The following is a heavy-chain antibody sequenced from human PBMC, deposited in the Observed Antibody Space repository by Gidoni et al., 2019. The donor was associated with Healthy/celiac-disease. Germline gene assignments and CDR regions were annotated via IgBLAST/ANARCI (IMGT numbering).Heavy chain of an antibody. CDR1: GYTFTSYY. J-gene: IGHJ4*02. CDR3: ARDRGELLNADYFDY. CDR2: INPSGGST. V-gene: IGHV1-46*01. D-gene: IGHD1-26*01. Sequence: QVQLVQSGAEVKKPGASVKVSCKASGYTFTSYYMPWVRQAPGQGLEWMGIINPSGGSTSYAQKFQGRVTMTRDTSTSTVYMELSSLRSEDTAVYYCARDRGELLNADYFDYWGQGTLVTVSS.